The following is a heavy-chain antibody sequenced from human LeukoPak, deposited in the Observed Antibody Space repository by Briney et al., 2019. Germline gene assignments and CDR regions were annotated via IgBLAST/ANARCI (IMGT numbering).Heavy chain of an antibody. CDR2: IYTSGST. J-gene: IGHJ3*02. CDR3: ARDSPDAFDI. CDR1: GGSISSATYY. Sequence: SETLSLTCTVSGGSISSATYYWSWIRQPAGKGLEWIGRIYTSGSTNYNPSLKSRVTISVDTSKNQFSLKLSSVTAADTAVYYCARDSPDAFDIWGQGTMVTVSS. V-gene: IGHV4-61*02.